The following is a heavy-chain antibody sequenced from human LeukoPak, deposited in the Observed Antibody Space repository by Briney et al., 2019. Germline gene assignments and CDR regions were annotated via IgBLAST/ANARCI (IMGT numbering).Heavy chain of an antibody. V-gene: IGHV4-39*01. CDR1: NGSISSSSYY. D-gene: IGHD1-1*01. Sequence: SETLSLTCIVSNGSISSSSYYWGWIRQPPGKGLEWIGTIYYSGGTYYNPSLKSRVTISVDTSKNQFSLKLTSVTAADTAVYYCAWMNTYYYMDVWGKGTTVTVSS. CDR2: IYYSGGT. CDR3: AWMNTYYYMDV. J-gene: IGHJ6*03.